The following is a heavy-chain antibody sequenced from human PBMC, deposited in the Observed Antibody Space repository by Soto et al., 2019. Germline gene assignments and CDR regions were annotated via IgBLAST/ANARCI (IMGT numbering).Heavy chain of an antibody. V-gene: IGHV4-34*01. CDR2: INHSGST. D-gene: IGHD6-25*01. Sequence: KTSETLSLTCAAYGGSFSGYYWSWIRQPPGKGLEWIGEINHSGSTNYNPSLKSRVTISVDTSKNQFSLKLSSVTAADTAVYYCARGRLRGRDRLGAFDIWGQGTMVTVSS. CDR1: GGSFSGYY. CDR3: ARGRLRGRDRLGAFDI. J-gene: IGHJ3*02.